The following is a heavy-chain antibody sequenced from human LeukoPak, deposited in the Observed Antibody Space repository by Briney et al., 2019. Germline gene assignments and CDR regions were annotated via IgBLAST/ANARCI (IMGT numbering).Heavy chain of an antibody. CDR2: INPSGGST. D-gene: IGHD5-18*01. V-gene: IGHV1-46*01. Sequence: ASVKVSCKASGYTFSSYYMHWVRQAPGQGLEWMGIINPSGGSTSYAQKFQGRVTMTRDTSTSTVYMELSSLRSEDTAVYYCAREGDVDTATWHWFDPWGQGTLVTVSS. J-gene: IGHJ5*02. CDR1: GYTFSSYY. CDR3: AREGDVDTATWHWFDP.